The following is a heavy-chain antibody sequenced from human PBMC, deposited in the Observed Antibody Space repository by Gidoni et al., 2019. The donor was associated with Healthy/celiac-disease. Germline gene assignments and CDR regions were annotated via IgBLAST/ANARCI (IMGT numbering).Heavy chain of an antibody. CDR3: ARGDVAPTWFGETYYYYGMDV. CDR1: GFTFSSYS. CDR2: ISSSSIYI. J-gene: IGHJ6*02. D-gene: IGHD3-10*01. Sequence: EVQLVESGGGLVKPGGSLRLSCAASGFTFSSYSLNWVRQAPGKGLEWVSSISSSSIYIYYADSVKGRFTISRDNAKNSLYLQMNSLRAEDTAVYYCARGDVAPTWFGETYYYYGMDVWGQGTTVTVSS. V-gene: IGHV3-21*01.